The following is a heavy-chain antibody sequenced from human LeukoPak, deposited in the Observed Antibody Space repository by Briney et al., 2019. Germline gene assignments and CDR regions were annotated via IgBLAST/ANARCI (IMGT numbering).Heavy chain of an antibody. CDR3: VTGGLDAFDI. V-gene: IGHV3-74*01. CDR2: IKSEGVTT. J-gene: IGHJ3*02. CDR1: GFTFSTYW. Sequence: PGGSLRLSCAASGFTFSTYWMHWVRQAPGKGLVWVSLIKSEGVTTSYADSVKGRFTISRDNAKNTLSLQMNSLRAEDTAVYYCVTGGLDAFDIWGQGTMVTVSS. D-gene: IGHD2-8*02.